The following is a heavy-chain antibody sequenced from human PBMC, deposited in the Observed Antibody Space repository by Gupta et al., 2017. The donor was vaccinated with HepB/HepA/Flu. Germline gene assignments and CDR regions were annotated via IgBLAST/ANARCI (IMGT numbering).Heavy chain of an antibody. CDR1: GFTFSSYG. Sequence: QVQLVESGGGVVQPGRSLRLSCTASGFTFSSYGMHWVRQAPGKGLEWVTVISYDGNKKYYAESVKGRFTISRDNSKNSLYLEMNSMRAEEKAVYYCAKRIAVAGIYYYGMDVWGQGTTVTVSS. CDR2: ISYDGNKK. V-gene: IGHV3-30*18. CDR3: AKRIAVAGIYYYGMDV. D-gene: IGHD6-19*01. J-gene: IGHJ6*02.